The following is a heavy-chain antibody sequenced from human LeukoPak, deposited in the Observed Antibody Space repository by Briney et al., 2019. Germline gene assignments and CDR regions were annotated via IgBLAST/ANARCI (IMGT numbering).Heavy chain of an antibody. Sequence: SETLSLTCTVSGGFISSYYWSWIRQPPGKGLEWIGYIHYSGSTNYNPSLRSRVTISVDTSKNQFSLKLSSVTAADTAVYYCARVYYYGSGSYHIDYWGQGTLVTVSS. CDR1: GGFISSYY. J-gene: IGHJ4*02. V-gene: IGHV4-59*01. CDR3: ARVYYYGSGSYHIDY. D-gene: IGHD3-10*01. CDR2: IHYSGST.